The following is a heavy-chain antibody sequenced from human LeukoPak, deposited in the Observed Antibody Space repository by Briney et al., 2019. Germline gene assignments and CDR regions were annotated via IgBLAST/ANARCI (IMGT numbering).Heavy chain of an antibody. J-gene: IGHJ5*02. Sequence: ASVKVSCKASEYTFTDYYIHWMRQAPGQGLEWMGWINCKSGATTYAQKFRGRVTMTKDRPIRTAYMELTRLKSDDTAVYYCARDSEGWFDPWGQGTLVTVSS. V-gene: IGHV1-2*02. CDR2: INCKSGAT. CDR3: ARDSEGWFDP. CDR1: EYTFTDYY.